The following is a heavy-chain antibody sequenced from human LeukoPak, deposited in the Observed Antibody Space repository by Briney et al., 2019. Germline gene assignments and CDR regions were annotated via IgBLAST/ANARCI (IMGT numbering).Heavy chain of an antibody. Sequence: GGSLRLSCAASGFTFSSYAMHWVRQAPGKGLEWVAVISYDGSNKYYADSVKGRFTISRDNSKNTLYLQMNSLRAEDTAVYYCAKSLGGAVAAPTSDYWGQGTLVTVSS. V-gene: IGHV3-30*04. D-gene: IGHD6-19*01. CDR3: AKSLGGAVAAPTSDY. CDR2: ISYDGSNK. J-gene: IGHJ4*02. CDR1: GFTFSSYA.